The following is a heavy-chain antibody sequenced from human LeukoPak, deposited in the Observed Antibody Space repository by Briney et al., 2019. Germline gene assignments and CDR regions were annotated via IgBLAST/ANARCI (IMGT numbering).Heavy chain of an antibody. CDR2: INHSGST. D-gene: IGHD5-18*01. CDR1: GGSFSGYF. Sequence: KPSETLSLTCVVYGGSFSGYFWSWIRQPPGKGLEWIGEINHSGSTNYNPSLKSRVTISVDTSKNQFSLNLSSVTAADTAVYFCARGRYSFGYWGQGTLVTVSS. CDR3: ARGRYSFGY. V-gene: IGHV4-34*01. J-gene: IGHJ4*02.